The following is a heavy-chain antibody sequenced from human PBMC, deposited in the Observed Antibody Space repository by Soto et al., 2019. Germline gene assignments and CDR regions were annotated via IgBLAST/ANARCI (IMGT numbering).Heavy chain of an antibody. CDR3: ATSRYCTNGVCPFDY. CDR1: GYTFTSYD. D-gene: IGHD2-8*01. Sequence: QVQLVQSGAEVKKPGASVKVSCKTSGYTFTSYDINWVRQAPGQGPEWMGWMNSNSGNPGYTQKFQGRVNVTRDTSIRTVYMELSSLRSDDTAVYYCATSRYCTNGVCPFDYWGQGTLVTVSS. CDR2: MNSNSGNP. V-gene: IGHV1-8*01. J-gene: IGHJ4*02.